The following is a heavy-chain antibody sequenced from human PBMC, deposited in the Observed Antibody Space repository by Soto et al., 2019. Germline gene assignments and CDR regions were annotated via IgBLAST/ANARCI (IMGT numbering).Heavy chain of an antibody. J-gene: IGHJ4*02. CDR2: ISSNGGNT. Sequence: GGSLRLSCSASGFSFSSFAMHWVRQAPGKGLQYVAAISSNGGNTYYADSVKGRFSISRDNAENTLYLQMSSLRAEDTAVYYCVKVLSNTWHYFDNWGQGTLVTVSS. CDR1: GFSFSSFA. CDR3: VKVLSNTWHYFDN. D-gene: IGHD4-4*01. V-gene: IGHV3-64D*08.